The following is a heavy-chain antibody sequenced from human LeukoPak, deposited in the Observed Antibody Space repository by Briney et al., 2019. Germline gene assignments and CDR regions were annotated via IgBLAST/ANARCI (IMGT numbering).Heavy chain of an antibody. J-gene: IGHJ4*02. CDR1: GGSFSGYY. V-gene: IGHV4-34*01. CDR2: INHSGST. D-gene: IGHD3-10*01. CDR3: ARGLRYYGSGSYRTRGYFDY. Sequence: SETPSLTCAVYGGSFSGYYWSWIRQPPGKGLEWIGEINHSGSTNYNPSLKSRVTISVDTSKNQFSLKLSSVTAADTAVYYCARGLRYYGSGSYRTRGYFDYWGQGTLVTVSS.